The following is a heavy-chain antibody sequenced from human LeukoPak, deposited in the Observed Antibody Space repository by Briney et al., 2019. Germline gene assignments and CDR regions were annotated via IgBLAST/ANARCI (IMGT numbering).Heavy chain of an antibody. V-gene: IGHV3-23*01. CDR1: GFTFRNYD. CDR2: ISGSGDST. Sequence: GGSLRLSCAASGFTFRNYDMRWVRQAPGRGLEWVSAISGSGDSTSYADSVKGRFTISRDNSKNTFYLYMNSLRAEDTAIYYCANEGTFYSDYWGQGTLVTVSS. CDR3: ANEGTFYSDY. D-gene: IGHD1/OR15-1a*01. J-gene: IGHJ4*02.